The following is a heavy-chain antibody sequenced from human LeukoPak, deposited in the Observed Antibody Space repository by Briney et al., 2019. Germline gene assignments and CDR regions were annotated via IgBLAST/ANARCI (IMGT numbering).Heavy chain of an antibody. CDR2: IGTYNDNT. CDR3: ARSYLTIFGVVIIGGYFHY. V-gene: IGHV1-18*01. D-gene: IGHD3-3*01. Sequence: ASVKVSCKAAGYTFTSYGISWVRQAARQGLEWMGWIGTYNDNTNYAQKFQGRVTMTRDTSISTAYLELSRLRSDDTAVYYCARSYLTIFGVVIIGGYFHYWGQGTLVTVSS. CDR1: GYTFTSYG. J-gene: IGHJ4*02.